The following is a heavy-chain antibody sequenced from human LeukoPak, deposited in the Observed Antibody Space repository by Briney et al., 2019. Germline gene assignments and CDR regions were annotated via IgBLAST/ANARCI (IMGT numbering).Heavy chain of an antibody. Sequence: GGSLRLSCAASGFTLSNAWMRWVRQSPGKGLEWVGRIKSKTDGGTTDYAAPVKGRFTISRDDSKNTLYLEMISLQTEDTAVYYCTRDIRWELPGLDNWGQGTLVTVSS. CDR1: GFTLSNAW. D-gene: IGHD1-26*01. J-gene: IGHJ4*02. CDR3: TRDIRWELPGLDN. CDR2: IKSKTDGGTT. V-gene: IGHV3-15*01.